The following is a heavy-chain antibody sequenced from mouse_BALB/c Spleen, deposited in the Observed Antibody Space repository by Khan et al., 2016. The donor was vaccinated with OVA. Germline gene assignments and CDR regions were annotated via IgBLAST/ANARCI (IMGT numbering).Heavy chain of an antibody. J-gene: IGHJ2*01. Sequence: QMQLEESGAELAKPGASVKMSCKASGYTFINYWILWVKQRPGQGLEWIGYINPRIGYTENNQNFKDKATLTADKSSSTAYMQLSSLTSEDSAVYYWERRGLRWDFDNWGQGTTLTGSS. V-gene: IGHV1-7*01. CDR3: ERRGLRWDFDN. CDR1: GYTFINYW. D-gene: IGHD1-1*01. CDR2: INPRIGYT.